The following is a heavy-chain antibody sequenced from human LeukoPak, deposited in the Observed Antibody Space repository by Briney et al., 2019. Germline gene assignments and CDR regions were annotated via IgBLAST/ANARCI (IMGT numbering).Heavy chain of an antibody. CDR1: GYTFTNYG. J-gene: IGHJ4*02. D-gene: IGHD6-19*01. CDR3: ARTLRNSSGWLNPKVPFDY. CDR2: ISAYNGRT. Sequence: ASVKVSCKASGYTFTNYGITWVRQAPGQGLERMGWISAYNGRTNYAQKLQGRVTMTTETSTNTAYMELRSLRSDDTAVYYCARTLRNSSGWLNPKVPFDYWGQGTLVTVSS. V-gene: IGHV1-18*01.